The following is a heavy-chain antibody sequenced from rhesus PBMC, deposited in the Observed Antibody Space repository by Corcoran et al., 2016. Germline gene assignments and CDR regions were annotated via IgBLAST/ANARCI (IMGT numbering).Heavy chain of an antibody. CDR1: GGSIGKTY. V-gene: IGHV4S11*01. CDR3: ARSPSGNYYYFDL. D-gene: IGHD4-35*01. CDR2: IYGSGST. Sequence: QVQLQESGPGLVKPSETLSLTCAVSGGSIGKTYWSWIRQAPGKGLEWIGYIYGSGSTYDNPSLKSRVTLSVDTSKNQFSLKLTSVTAADTAVYYCARSPSGNYYYFDLWGQGALLTVS. J-gene: IGHJ1*01.